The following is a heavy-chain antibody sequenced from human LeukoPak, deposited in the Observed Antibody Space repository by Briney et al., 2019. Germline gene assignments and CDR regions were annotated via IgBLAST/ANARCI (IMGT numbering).Heavy chain of an antibody. CDR2: ISYDGSNT. Sequence: GGSLRLSCAASGFTFSTSAMHWVRQAPGKGLEWVAVISYDGSNTYYADSVKGRFTISRDNFNNTLYLQMNSLRAEDTAVYYCARDLLLYYYDSSGYFDYWGQGTLVTVSS. J-gene: IGHJ4*02. CDR1: GFTFSTSA. D-gene: IGHD3-22*01. V-gene: IGHV3-30*04. CDR3: ARDLLLYYYDSSGYFDY.